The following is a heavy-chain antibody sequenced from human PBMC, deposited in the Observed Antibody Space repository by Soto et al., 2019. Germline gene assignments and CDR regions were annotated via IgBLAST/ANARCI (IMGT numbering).Heavy chain of an antibody. D-gene: IGHD1-20*01. Sequence: RASVKVSCKASGYTFSGYYIHWVRQAPGQGLEWMGGIIPIFGTANYAQKFQGRVTITADESTSTAYMELSSLRSEDTAVYYCASGITGTRVPLLYYYGMDVWGQGTTVTVSS. V-gene: IGHV1-69*13. CDR2: IIPIFGTA. CDR3: ASGITGTRVPLLYYYGMDV. CDR1: GYTFSGYY. J-gene: IGHJ6*02.